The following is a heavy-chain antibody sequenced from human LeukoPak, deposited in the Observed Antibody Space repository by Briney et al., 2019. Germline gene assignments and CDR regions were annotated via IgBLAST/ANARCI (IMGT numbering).Heavy chain of an antibody. CDR2: ISGSGGST. J-gene: IGHJ4*02. Sequence: GGSLRLSFAASGFTFSSYAMSWVRQAPGKGVEWVSAISGSGGSTYYADSVKGRFTISRDNSKNTLYLQMNSLRAEDTAVYYCSGYSSGWYSGYWGQGTLVTVSS. V-gene: IGHV3-23*01. D-gene: IGHD6-19*01. CDR1: GFTFSSYA. CDR3: SGYSSGWYSGY.